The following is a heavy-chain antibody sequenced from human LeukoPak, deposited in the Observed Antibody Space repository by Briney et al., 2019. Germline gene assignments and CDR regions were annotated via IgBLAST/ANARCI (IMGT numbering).Heavy chain of an antibody. Sequence: PGRSLRLSCAASGFTFSSYGMHWVRQAPGKGLEWVAVIWYDGSNKYYADSVKGRFTTSRDNSKNTLYLQMNSLRAEDTAVYYCARDEGAAGHDYWGQGTLVTVSS. V-gene: IGHV3-33*01. CDR1: GFTFSSYG. J-gene: IGHJ4*02. CDR3: ARDEGAAGHDY. CDR2: IWYDGSNK. D-gene: IGHD6-13*01.